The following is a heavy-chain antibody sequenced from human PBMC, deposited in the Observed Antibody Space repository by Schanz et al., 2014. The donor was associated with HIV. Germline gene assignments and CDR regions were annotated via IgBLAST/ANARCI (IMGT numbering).Heavy chain of an antibody. D-gene: IGHD3-16*01. CDR2: INPNTGDT. J-gene: IGHJ5*01. CDR3: ARDTNVGEFYALDS. V-gene: IGHV1-2*02. CDR1: GYTFSDYS. Sequence: QVQLVQSGAEVKMPGASVKVSCKSSGYTFSDYSMHWLRQAPGQGLEWMGWINPNTGDTNYAQRFQGRVTMTRDTSISTVYMELTRLTFDDTAMYYCARDTNVGEFYALDSWGLGTAVTVSS.